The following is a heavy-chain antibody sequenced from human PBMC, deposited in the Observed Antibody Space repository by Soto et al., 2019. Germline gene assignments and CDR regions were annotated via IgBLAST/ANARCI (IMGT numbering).Heavy chain of an antibody. V-gene: IGHV4-59*01. CDR2: IYYSGST. J-gene: IGHJ4*02. CDR3: ARRYGASFDY. Sequence: PSETLSLTCSVSGASISAYYWSWIRQPPGKGLEWIAYIYYSGSTSYNPSLKSRVSISLDTSKNQFSLKLSSVTAADTAVYYCARRYGASFDYWGQGTLVTVSS. CDR1: GASISAYY. D-gene: IGHD4-17*01.